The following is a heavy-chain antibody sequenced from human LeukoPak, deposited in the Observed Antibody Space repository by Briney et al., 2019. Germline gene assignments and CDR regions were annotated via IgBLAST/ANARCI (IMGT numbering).Heavy chain of an antibody. V-gene: IGHV3-7*01. D-gene: IGHD2-15*01. CDR2: IKQDGSDK. CDR1: GFTFSSYY. CDR3: AREAVDCSGGSCWDDASDI. J-gene: IGHJ3*02. Sequence: GGSLRLSCAASGFTFSSYYMSWVRQARGKGLEWVANIKQDGSDKYYLDSVKGRFTISRDNAKNSLYLQMNSLRAEDTAVYYCAREAVDCSGGSCWDDASDIWGQGTMVTVSS.